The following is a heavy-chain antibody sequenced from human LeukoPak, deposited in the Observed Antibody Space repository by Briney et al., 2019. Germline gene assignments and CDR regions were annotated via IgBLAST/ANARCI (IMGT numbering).Heavy chain of an antibody. V-gene: IGHV3-48*03. J-gene: IGHJ4*02. CDR1: GFSSSSYE. CDR2: ISSSGSTI. CDR3: ARGVSDLGGY. D-gene: IGHD3-3*01. Sequence: GGSLRLSCAASGFSSSSYEMNWVRQAPGKGLEWVSYISSSGSTIYYADSVKGRFTISRDNAKNSLYLQMNSLRAEDTAVYYCARGVSDLGGYWGQRNPVTVSS.